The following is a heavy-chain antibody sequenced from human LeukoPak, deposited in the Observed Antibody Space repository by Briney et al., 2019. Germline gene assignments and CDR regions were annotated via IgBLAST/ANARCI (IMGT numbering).Heavy chain of an antibody. Sequence: GGSLILSCAAAGFTFSSYSMNWVRQAPGKGLEWVSSITSSSSYIYYADSVKGRFTMSRDNAKNSLYLQMNSLKAEDTAVYHCARVRVRGLILYYMDVWGKGTTVTISS. V-gene: IGHV3-21*04. CDR3: ARVRVRGLILYYMDV. J-gene: IGHJ6*03. CDR2: ITSSSSYI. D-gene: IGHD3-10*01. CDR1: GFTFSSYS.